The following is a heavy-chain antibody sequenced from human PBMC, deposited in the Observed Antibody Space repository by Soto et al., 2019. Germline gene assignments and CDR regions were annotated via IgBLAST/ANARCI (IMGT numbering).Heavy chain of an antibody. D-gene: IGHD6-19*01. CDR3: AREDSSGWYGYNWFDP. CDR2: ISSSGSTI. Sequence: QVQLVESGGGLVKPGGSLRLSCAASGFTFSDYYMSWIRQAPGKGLEWVSYISSSGSTIYYADSVKGRFTSSRDNAKNSRYLQMNSLRAEDTAVYYCAREDSSGWYGYNWFDPWGQGTLVTVSS. J-gene: IGHJ5*02. V-gene: IGHV3-11*01. CDR1: GFTFSDYY.